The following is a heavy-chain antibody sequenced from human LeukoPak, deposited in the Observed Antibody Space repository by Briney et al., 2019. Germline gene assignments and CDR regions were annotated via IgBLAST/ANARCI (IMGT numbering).Heavy chain of an antibody. V-gene: IGHV4-59*01. CDR3: ARLGIAAAGTWFDP. Sequence: SETLSLTCTVSGGSISSYYWSWIRQPPGKGLEWIGYIYYSGSTNYNPSLKSRATISVDTSKNQFSLKLSSVTAADTAVYYCARLGIAAAGTWFDPWGQGTLVTVSS. J-gene: IGHJ5*02. D-gene: IGHD6-13*01. CDR2: IYYSGST. CDR1: GGSISSYY.